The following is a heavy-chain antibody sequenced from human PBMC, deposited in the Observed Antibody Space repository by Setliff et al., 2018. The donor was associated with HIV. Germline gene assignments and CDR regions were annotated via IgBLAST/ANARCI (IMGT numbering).Heavy chain of an antibody. J-gene: IGHJ3*02. Sequence: SETLSLTCTVSGGSISTYYLTWIRQPAGKGLEWIGRIFASGSTNYNPSLKSRVTISVDTSKNQFSLKLSSVTAADTAVYYCARAEGLIFGVEEGAFDIWGQGTMVTVSS. CDR3: ARAEGLIFGVEEGAFDI. D-gene: IGHD3-3*01. V-gene: IGHV4-4*07. CDR1: GGSISTYY. CDR2: IFASGST.